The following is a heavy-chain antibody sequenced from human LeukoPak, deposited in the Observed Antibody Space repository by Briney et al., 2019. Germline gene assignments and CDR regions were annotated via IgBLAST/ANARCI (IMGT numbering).Heavy chain of an antibody. J-gene: IGHJ4*02. D-gene: IGHD3-16*01. CDR1: GGSISSYY. Sequence: SETLSLTCTVSGGSISSYYWTRIRQPPGKGLEWIGYIYYSGSTSTNYNPSLKSRVTISLDTSRNQFSLKLSSVTSADTAVYYCARVWGYWGQGTLVTVSS. V-gene: IGHV4-59*01. CDR2: IYYSGSTST. CDR3: ARVWGY.